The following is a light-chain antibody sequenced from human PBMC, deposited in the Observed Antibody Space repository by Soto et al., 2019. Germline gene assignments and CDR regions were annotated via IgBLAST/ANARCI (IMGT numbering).Light chain of an antibody. CDR3: QQYGGAPPHT. CDR2: GVS. J-gene: IGKJ2*01. CDR1: QSITNDY. V-gene: IGKV3-20*01. Sequence: EIVLTQSPGTLSLSPGDRATLSCRASQSITNDYLAGYQQKHGQAPRPLIYGVSSTATGIPDRFSGSGSGTDFTLTISRLESEDVAVYYCQQYGGAPPHTFGQGTKLEIK.